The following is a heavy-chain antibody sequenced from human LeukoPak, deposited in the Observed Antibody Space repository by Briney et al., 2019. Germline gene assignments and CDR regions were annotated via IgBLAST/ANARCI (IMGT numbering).Heavy chain of an antibody. D-gene: IGHD2-2*01. J-gene: IGHJ3*02. Sequence: GGSLRLSCAASGFTFSNAWMSWVRQAPGKGLEWVGRIKSKTDGGTTDYAAPVKGRFTISRDDSKNTLYLQMNSLKTENTAVYYCTTYVVPAATDAFDIWGQGTMVTVSS. CDR3: TTYVVPAATDAFDI. CDR2: IKSKTDGGTT. CDR1: GFTFSNAW. V-gene: IGHV3-15*01.